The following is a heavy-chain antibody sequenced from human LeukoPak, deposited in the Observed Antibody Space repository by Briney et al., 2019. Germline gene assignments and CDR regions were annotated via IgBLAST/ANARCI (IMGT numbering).Heavy chain of an antibody. CDR1: VGTFSSYA. V-gene: IGHV1-69*01. J-gene: IGHJ6*02. CDR3: ARDRIEMATFDCMDV. D-gene: IGHD5-24*01. Sequence: SVKVSCKASVGTFSSYAISWVRQAPGQGLEWVGGIIPIFGTTNYAQKFQGRVTITADESTSTAYMELSSLRSEDTAVYYCARDRIEMATFDCMDVWGQGTTVTVSS. CDR2: IIPIFGTT.